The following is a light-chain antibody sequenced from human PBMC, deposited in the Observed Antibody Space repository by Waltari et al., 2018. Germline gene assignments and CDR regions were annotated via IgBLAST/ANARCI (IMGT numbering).Light chain of an antibody. CDR2: EVS. V-gene: IGLV2-8*01. J-gene: IGLJ2*01. CDR3: SSYAGSMTLV. CDR1: SSYVGGYNF. Sequence: QSALTQPPSASGSPGQSVTISCTGTSSYVGGYNFVSWYQQHPGKAPKLMIYEVSERPAGVPDRFSGSKSGNTASLTVSGLQTEDESDYYCSSYAGSMTLVFGGGTKLTVL.